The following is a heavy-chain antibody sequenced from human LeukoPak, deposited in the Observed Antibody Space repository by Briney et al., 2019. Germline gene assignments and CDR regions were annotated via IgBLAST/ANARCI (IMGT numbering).Heavy chain of an antibody. Sequence: GASVKVSCKASGYTFTSYGISWVRQAPGHGLEWMGWISAYNGNTNYVQKLQGRVTMTTDTSTSTAYMELRSVRSDDTAVYYCARVCRIAAAGTGVRWFDPWGQGTLVTVSS. J-gene: IGHJ5*02. CDR2: ISAYNGNT. V-gene: IGHV1-18*01. CDR3: ARVCRIAAAGTGVRWFDP. CDR1: GYTFTSYG. D-gene: IGHD6-13*01.